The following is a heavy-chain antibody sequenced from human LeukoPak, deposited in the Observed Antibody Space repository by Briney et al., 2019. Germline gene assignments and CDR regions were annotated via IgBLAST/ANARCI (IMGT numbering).Heavy chain of an antibody. J-gene: IGHJ4*03. CDR1: GFSFSSYE. D-gene: IGHD2-8*01. V-gene: IGHV3-48*03. Sequence: GGPLRLTCEASGFSFSSYEMNWIRQAPGKGLEWISYISSSGSTIYYTDSVKGRFTISRDNAKNSLYLQMNSLRAEDTALYYCAREGKGRSRMVFYSDYWGHRTLVTVSS. CDR3: AREGKGRSRMVFYSDY. CDR2: ISSSGSTI.